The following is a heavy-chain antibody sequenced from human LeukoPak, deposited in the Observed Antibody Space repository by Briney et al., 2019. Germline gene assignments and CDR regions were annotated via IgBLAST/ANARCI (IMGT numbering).Heavy chain of an antibody. CDR2: ISGSGSIT. D-gene: IGHD3-9*01. Sequence: ETLSLTCTVYGGSFSGYYWSWIRQAPGKGLEWVSAISGSGSITYYADSVKGRSTISRDNSKNTLYLQMNSLRAEDTAVYYCAKNYYDILTGYDYWGQGTLVTVSS. CDR3: AKNYYDILTGYDY. V-gene: IGHV3-23*01. J-gene: IGHJ4*02. CDR1: GGSFSGYY.